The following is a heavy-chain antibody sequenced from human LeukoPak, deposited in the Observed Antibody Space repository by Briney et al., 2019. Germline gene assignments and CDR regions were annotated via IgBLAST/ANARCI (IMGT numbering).Heavy chain of an antibody. Sequence: ASVKVSCKASGYTFTNYGISWVRQAPGQGLEWMGWISAYTGNTNYAQNFQGGVTMTTDTSTSTAFMELRSLRSDDTAVYYCARDLTGRSDYWGQGTLVTVSS. CDR1: GYTFTNYG. V-gene: IGHV1-18*01. CDR3: ARDLTGRSDY. D-gene: IGHD3-9*01. J-gene: IGHJ4*02. CDR2: ISAYTGNT.